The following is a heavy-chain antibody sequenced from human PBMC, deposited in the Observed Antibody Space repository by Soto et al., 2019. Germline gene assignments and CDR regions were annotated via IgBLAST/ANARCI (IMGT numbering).Heavy chain of an antibody. D-gene: IGHD6-19*01. CDR1: GDSVSSNSAA. J-gene: IGHJ6*02. V-gene: IGHV6-1*01. Sequence: SQTLSLTCAISGDSVSSNSAAWNWIRQSPSRGLEWLGRTYYRSKWYNDYAVSVKSRITINPDTSKNQFSLQLNSVTPEDTAVYYCARDHYSSGWYGEGYYYYGMDVWGQGTTVTVS. CDR3: ARDHYSSGWYGEGYYYYGMDV. CDR2: TYYRSKWYN.